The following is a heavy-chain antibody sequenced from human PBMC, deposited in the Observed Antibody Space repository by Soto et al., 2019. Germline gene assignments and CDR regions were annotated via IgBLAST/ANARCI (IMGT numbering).Heavy chain of an antibody. Sequence: SETLSLTCTVSGGSISSSSYYWGWIRQPPGKGLEWIGSIYYSGSTYYNPSLKSRVTISVDTSKNQFSLKLSSVTAADTAVYYCARKLGYCTNGVCYDEWFDPWGQGTLVTVSS. J-gene: IGHJ5*02. V-gene: IGHV4-39*01. CDR2: IYYSGST. CDR1: GGSISSSSYY. CDR3: ARKLGYCTNGVCYDEWFDP. D-gene: IGHD2-8*01.